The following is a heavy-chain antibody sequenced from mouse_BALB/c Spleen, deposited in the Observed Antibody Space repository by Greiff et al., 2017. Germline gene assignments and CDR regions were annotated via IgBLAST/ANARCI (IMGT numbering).Heavy chain of an antibody. J-gene: IGHJ2*01. V-gene: IGHV14-4*02. CDR3: NAKGPITFFDY. CDR2: IDPENGDT. Sequence: EVQLQQSGAELVRSGASVKLSCTASGFNIKDYYMHWVKQRPEQGLEWIGWIDPENGDTEYAPKFQGKATMTADTSSNTAYLQLSSLTSEDTAVYYGNAKGPITFFDYWGQGTTLTVSS. D-gene: IGHD1-1*01. CDR1: GFNIKDYY.